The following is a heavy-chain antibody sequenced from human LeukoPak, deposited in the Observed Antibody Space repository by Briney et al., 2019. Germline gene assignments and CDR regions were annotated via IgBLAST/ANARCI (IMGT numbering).Heavy chain of an antibody. CDR3: AKDYSSSWYAHDY. CDR1: GFTFSSYA. Sequence: GGSLRLSCAASGFTFSSYAMNWVRQAPGKGLEWVSAISGSGGSTYYADSVKGRFTISRDNSKNTLYLQMNSLRAEDTAVYYCAKDYSSSWYAHDYWGQGTQVTVSS. J-gene: IGHJ4*02. V-gene: IGHV3-23*01. CDR2: ISGSGGST. D-gene: IGHD6-13*01.